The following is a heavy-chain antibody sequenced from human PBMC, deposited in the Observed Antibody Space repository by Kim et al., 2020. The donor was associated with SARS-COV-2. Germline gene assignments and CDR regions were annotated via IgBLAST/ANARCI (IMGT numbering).Heavy chain of an antibody. V-gene: IGHV1-46*01. D-gene: IGHD3-16*01. CDR2: GST. CDR3: ARDLWAFDI. J-gene: IGHJ3*02. Sequence: GSTSYAQKFPGRVTMTRDTSTSTVYMELSSLRSEDTAVYYCARDLWAFDIWGQGTMVTVSS.